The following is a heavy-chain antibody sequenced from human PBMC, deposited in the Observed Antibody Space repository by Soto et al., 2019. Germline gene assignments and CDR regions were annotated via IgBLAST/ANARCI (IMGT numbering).Heavy chain of an antibody. D-gene: IGHD4-17*01. J-gene: IGHJ4*02. CDR2: ISGSGGNT. CDR1: GFTFSSCA. CDR3: AKGRGSTVIGHFDY. V-gene: IGHV3-23*01. Sequence: EVQLLESGGGLVQPGGSLRLSCAGSGFTFSSCAMSWVRQAPGKGLEWVSGISGSGGNTYYADSVKGRFTISRDNSKNTQYLQMNSLRAEGTAIYYCAKGRGSTVIGHFDYWGQGTLVTVSS.